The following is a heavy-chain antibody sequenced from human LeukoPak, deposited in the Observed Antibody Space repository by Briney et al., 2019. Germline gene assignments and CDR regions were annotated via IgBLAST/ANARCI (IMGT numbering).Heavy chain of an antibody. CDR3: ARPLAYCGGDCYSPPDY. CDR2: ISAYNGNT. Sequence: ASVKVSRKASGYTFTSYGISWVRQAPGQGLEWMGWISAYNGNTNYAQKLQGRVTMTTDTSTSTAYMELRSLRSDDTAVYYCARPLAYCGGDCYSPPDYWGQGTLVTVSS. V-gene: IGHV1-18*01. D-gene: IGHD2-21*02. J-gene: IGHJ4*02. CDR1: GYTFTSYG.